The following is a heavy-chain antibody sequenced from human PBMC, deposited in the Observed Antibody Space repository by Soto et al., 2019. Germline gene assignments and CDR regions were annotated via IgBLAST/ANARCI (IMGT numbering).Heavy chain of an antibody. CDR1: GGSLTTTNW. CDR3: GRGSSYVSSSYYVDS. CDR2: IYHSGST. Sequence: PSETLSLTCDVSGGSLTTTNWWTWVRQPPGKGLEWIGEIYHSGSTVYNPSLKSRVTISIDKSSNQFSLQLRSVTAADTALYYCGRGSSYVSSSYYVDSWGQGALVTV. V-gene: IGHV4-4*02. D-gene: IGHD6-13*01. J-gene: IGHJ4*02.